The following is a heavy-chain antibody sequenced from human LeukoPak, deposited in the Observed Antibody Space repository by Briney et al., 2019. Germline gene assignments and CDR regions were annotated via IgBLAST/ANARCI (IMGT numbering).Heavy chain of an antibody. J-gene: IGHJ4*02. V-gene: IGHV3-11*01. D-gene: IGHD3-22*01. CDR2: ISDNGRNI. CDR3: ARASEDSRGHYQGFDS. Sequence: PGGSLRLSCAASGFTFSDYYMGWIRQAPGEGLEWLSYISDNGRNIYYADSVKGRFTIFRDNANFLLYLQINRLRAEDTAVYYCARASEDSRGHYQGFDSWGQGTRVTVSS. CDR1: GFTFSDYY.